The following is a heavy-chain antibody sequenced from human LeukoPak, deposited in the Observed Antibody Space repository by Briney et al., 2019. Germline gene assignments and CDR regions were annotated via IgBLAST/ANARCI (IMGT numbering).Heavy chain of an antibody. CDR3: AVGKPGWLQFRRHQLDY. CDR2: IYYSGST. D-gene: IGHD5-12*01. CDR1: GGSISSYY. V-gene: IGHV4-59*01. Sequence: SETLSLTCTVSGGSISSYYWSWIRQPPGKGLEWIGYIYYSGSTNHNPSLKSRVTISVDTSKNQFSLKLSSVTAEDTAVYYCAVGKPGWLQFRRHQLDYWGQGTLVTVSS. J-gene: IGHJ4*02.